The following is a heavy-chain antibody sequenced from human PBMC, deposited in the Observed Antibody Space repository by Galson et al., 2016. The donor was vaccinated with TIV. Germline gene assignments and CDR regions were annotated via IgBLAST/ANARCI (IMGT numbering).Heavy chain of an antibody. CDR3: ASSGSSSSWWTFDY. D-gene: IGHD6-13*01. J-gene: IGHJ4*02. Sequence: SVKVSCKASGYTFSSYAMHWVRQAPGQGLEWMGWINAGNGNTKYSQKFQGRVTITRDTSASTAYMELSSLRSEDTAVYYCASSGSSSSWWTFDYWGQGALVTVSS. CDR1: GYTFSSYA. V-gene: IGHV1-3*01. CDR2: INAGNGNT.